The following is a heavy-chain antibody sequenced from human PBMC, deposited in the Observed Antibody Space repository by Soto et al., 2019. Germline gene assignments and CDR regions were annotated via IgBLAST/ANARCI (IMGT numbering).Heavy chain of an antibody. J-gene: IGHJ4*02. V-gene: IGHV4-59*01. D-gene: IGHD1-1*01. CDR1: GGSIRSYY. CDR2: VYYSGST. CDR3: ASYANYNHY. Sequence: SETLSLTCTISGGSIRSYYWSWIRQPPGKGLEWIGYVYYSGSTNYNPSLKSRVTISVDTSKNQFSLRLSSVTTADTAVYYCASYANYNHYWGQGTLVTVSS.